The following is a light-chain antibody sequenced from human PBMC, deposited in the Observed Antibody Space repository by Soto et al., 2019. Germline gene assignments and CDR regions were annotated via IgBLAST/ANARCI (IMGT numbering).Light chain of an antibody. V-gene: IGLV2-8*01. CDR3: SSYAGSNNYV. CDR1: SSDVGGYNY. CDR2: GVT. J-gene: IGLJ1*01. Sequence: QSALTQPPSASGSPGQSGTISCTGTSSDVGGYNYVSWYQQHPGKAPKLMIYGVTKRPSGVPDRFSGSKSGNTYSLTVSGLQAEDEAYYYCSSYAGSNNYVFGTGTKLTVL.